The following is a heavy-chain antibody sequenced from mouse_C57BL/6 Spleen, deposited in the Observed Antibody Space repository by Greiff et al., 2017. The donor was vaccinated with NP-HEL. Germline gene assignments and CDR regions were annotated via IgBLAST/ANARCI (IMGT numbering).Heavy chain of an antibody. D-gene: IGHD1-1*01. CDR3: AREAMGYYCGSSPSFAY. CDR1: GYAFSSSW. J-gene: IGHJ3*01. Sequence: VQLQQSGPELVKPGASVKISCKASGYAFSSSWMNWVKQRPGKGLEWIGRIYPGDGDTNYNGKFKGKATLTADKSSSTAYMQLSSLTSEDSAVYFCAREAMGYYCGSSPSFAYWGQGTLVTVSA. V-gene: IGHV1-82*01. CDR2: IYPGDGDT.